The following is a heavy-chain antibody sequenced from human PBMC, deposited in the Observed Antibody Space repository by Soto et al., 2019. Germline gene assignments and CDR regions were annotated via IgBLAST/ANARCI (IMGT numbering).Heavy chain of an antibody. CDR2: ISYDGSNK. CDR1: GFTFSSYG. J-gene: IGHJ6*03. V-gene: IGHV3-30*18. CDR3: AKSYCSSTSCYYYYYYYMDV. Sequence: QVQLVESGGGVVQPGRSLRLSCAASGFTFSSYGMHWVRQAPGKGLEWVAVISYDGSNKYYADSVKGRFTISRDNSKNTLYLQMNSLRAEDTAVYYCAKSYCSSTSCYYYYYYYMDVWGKGTTVTVSS. D-gene: IGHD2-2*01.